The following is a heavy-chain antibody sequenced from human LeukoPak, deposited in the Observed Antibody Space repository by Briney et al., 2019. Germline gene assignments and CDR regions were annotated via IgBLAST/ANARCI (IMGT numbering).Heavy chain of an antibody. V-gene: IGHV4-39*02. CDR1: GGSISSSSYY. Sequence: PSETLSLTCTVSGGSISSSSYYWGWIRQPPGKGLEWIGSIYYSGSTYYNPSLKSRVTISVDTSKNQFSLKLNSVTAADTAVYYCARDRPYYYDSSGYYYNYWGQGTLVTVSS. CDR3: ARDRPYYYDSSGYYYNY. D-gene: IGHD3-22*01. J-gene: IGHJ4*02. CDR2: IYYSGST.